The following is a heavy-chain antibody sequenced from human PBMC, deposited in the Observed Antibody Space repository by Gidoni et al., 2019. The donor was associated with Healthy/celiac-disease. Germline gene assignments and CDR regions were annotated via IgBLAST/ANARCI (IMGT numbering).Heavy chain of an antibody. Sequence: QVQLQESGPGLVKPSETLSLTCTVSGYSISSGYYWGWIRQPPGKGLEWIGSIYHSGSTYYNPSLKSRVTISVDTSKNQFSLKLGSVTAADTAVYYCARDAPSVSCSSTSCYPLWGQGTLVTVSS. CDR2: IYHSGST. CDR1: GYSISSGYY. D-gene: IGHD2-2*01. V-gene: IGHV4-38-2*02. CDR3: ARDAPSVSCSSTSCYPL. J-gene: IGHJ4*02.